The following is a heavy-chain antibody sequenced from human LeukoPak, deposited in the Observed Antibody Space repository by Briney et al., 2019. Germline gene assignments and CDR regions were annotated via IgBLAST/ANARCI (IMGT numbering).Heavy chain of an antibody. CDR3: ARGGYYYGLGSYSIPDY. J-gene: IGHJ4*02. V-gene: IGHV1-8*03. CDR1: GYTFTSYD. Sequence: ASVKVSCKASGYTFTSYDINWVRQATGQGLEWMGWMNPNSGNTGYAQKFQGRVTITRNTSISTAYMELSSLRSEDTAVYYCARGGYYYGLGSYSIPDYWGQGTLVTVSS. D-gene: IGHD3-10*01. CDR2: MNPNSGNT.